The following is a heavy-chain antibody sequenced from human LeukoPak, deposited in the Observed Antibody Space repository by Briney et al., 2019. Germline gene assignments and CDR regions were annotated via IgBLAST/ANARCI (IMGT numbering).Heavy chain of an antibody. V-gene: IGHV3-7*01. CDR2: IKQDGSEK. D-gene: IGHD6-13*01. CDR1: GFTFSSYA. Sequence: GGSLRLSCAASGFTFSSYAMSWVRQAPGKGLEWVANIKQDGSEKYYVDSVKGRFTISRDNAKNSLYLQMNSLRAEDTAVYYCARGKRAADDAFDIWGQGTMVTVSS. CDR3: ARGKRAADDAFDI. J-gene: IGHJ3*02.